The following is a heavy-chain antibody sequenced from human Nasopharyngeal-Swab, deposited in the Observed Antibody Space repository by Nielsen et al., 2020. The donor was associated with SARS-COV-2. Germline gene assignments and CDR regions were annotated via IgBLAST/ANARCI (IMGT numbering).Heavy chain of an antibody. CDR2: ISAYNGNT. J-gene: IGHJ3*02. CDR3: AREPYYDSSGYYYSDAFDI. V-gene: IGHV1-18*01. D-gene: IGHD3-22*01. Sequence: ASVKVSCKASGYTFTSYGISWVRQAPGQGLERMGWISAYNGNTNYAQKLQGRVTMTTDTSTSTAYMELRSLRSDDTAVYYCAREPYYDSSGYYYSDAFDIWGQGTMVTVSS. CDR1: GYTFTSYG.